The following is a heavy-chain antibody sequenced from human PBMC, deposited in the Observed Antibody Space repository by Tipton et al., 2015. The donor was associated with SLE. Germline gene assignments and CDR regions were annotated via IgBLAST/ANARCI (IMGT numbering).Heavy chain of an antibody. D-gene: IGHD5-18*01. CDR1: GGSISSHY. Sequence: TLSLTCTVSGGSISSHYWSWIRQPPGKGLEWIGEINHSGSTNYNPSLKSRVTISLDTSKNQFSLKVSSVTAADTAVYYCARVYGYGPFDYWGQGTLVTVSS. V-gene: IGHV4-34*01. CDR2: INHSGST. CDR3: ARVYGYGPFDY. J-gene: IGHJ4*02.